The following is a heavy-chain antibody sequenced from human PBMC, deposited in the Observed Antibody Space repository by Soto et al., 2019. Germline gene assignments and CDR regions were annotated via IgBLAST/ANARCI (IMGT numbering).Heavy chain of an antibody. CDR3: AISSRLVGEYFQH. CDR1: GFTFSSYS. CDR2: ISSSSTYI. V-gene: IGHV3-21*01. Sequence: GSLRLSCAASGFTFSSYSMNWVRQAPGKGLEWVSSISSSSTYIYYADSVKGRFTISRDNAKNSLYLQMNSLRAEDTAVYYCAISSRLVGEYFQHWGQGTLVTVSS. J-gene: IGHJ1*01. D-gene: IGHD6-19*01.